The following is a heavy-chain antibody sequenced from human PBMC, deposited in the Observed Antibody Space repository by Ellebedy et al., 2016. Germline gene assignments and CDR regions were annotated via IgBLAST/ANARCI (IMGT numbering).Heavy chain of an antibody. CDR1: GGSISSYY. CDR2: IYYSGST. V-gene: IGHV4-59*01. CDR3: ARDRYGGSLDY. D-gene: IGHD3-10*01. J-gene: IGHJ4*02. Sequence: SETLSLXXTVSGGSISSYYWSWIRQPPGKGLEWIGYIYYSGSTNYNPSLKSRVTISVDTSKNQFSLKLSSVTAADTAVYYCARDRYGGSLDYWGQGTLVTVSS.